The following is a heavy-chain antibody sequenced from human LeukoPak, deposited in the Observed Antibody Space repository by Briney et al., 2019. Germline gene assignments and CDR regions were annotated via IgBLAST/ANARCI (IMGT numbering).Heavy chain of an antibody. CDR3: AREAPGADYFDY. CDR1: GFSLSYYE. CDR2: INSGDRTT. Sequence: GGSLRLSCAASGFSLSYYEMNWCRQAPGEGLEWVSYINSGDRTTHYADSAKGRFTISRDNAQKSLYLQMNSLRAEDTAVYYCAREAPGADYFDYWGQGTLVTVSS. V-gene: IGHV3-48*03. J-gene: IGHJ4*02.